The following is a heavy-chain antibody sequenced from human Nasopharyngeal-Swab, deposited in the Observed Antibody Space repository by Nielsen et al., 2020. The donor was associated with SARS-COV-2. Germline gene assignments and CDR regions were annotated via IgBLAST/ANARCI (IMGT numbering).Heavy chain of an antibody. CDR3: ALSRDYGTFNY. CDR2: FYSGGSST. Sequence: GESLKISCAASGSTFSGYAMTWVRQAPGKGLEWVSTFYSGGSSTFYAEPVKGRFTISRDNAKKTLYLQMNSLRVEDTAEYYCALSRDYGTFNYWGQGTLVTVSS. CDR1: GSTFSGYA. J-gene: IGHJ4*02. D-gene: IGHD4-17*01. V-gene: IGHV3-23*03.